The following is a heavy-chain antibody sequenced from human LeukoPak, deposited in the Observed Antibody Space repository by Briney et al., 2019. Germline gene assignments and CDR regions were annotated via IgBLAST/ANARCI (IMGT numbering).Heavy chain of an antibody. Sequence: GGSLRLSCAASGFTFSSYGMHWVRQAPGKGLEWVAFIRYDGSNKYYADSVEGRFTISRDNSKNTLYLQMNSLRAEDTAVYYCAKDGYSYGLRNYYMDVWGKGTTVTISS. CDR1: GFTFSSYG. D-gene: IGHD5-18*01. J-gene: IGHJ6*03. CDR3: AKDGYSYGLRNYYMDV. V-gene: IGHV3-30*02. CDR2: IRYDGSNK.